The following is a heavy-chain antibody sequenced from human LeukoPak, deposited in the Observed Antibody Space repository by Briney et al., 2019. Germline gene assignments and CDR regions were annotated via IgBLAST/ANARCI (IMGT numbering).Heavy chain of an antibody. Sequence: PSETLSLTCTVSGGSVNSGSYYWNWIRQPPGKGLEWVGYIYYSGSTNYNPSLKSRVTISVDTSKNQFSLKLSSVTAADTAVYYCARAAYSGSYHSDYWGQGTLVTVSS. D-gene: IGHD1-26*01. CDR3: ARAAYSGSYHSDY. V-gene: IGHV4-61*01. CDR2: IYYSGST. CDR1: GGSVNSGSYY. J-gene: IGHJ4*02.